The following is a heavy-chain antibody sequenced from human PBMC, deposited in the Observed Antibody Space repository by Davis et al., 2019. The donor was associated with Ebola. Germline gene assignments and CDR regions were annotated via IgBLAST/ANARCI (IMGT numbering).Heavy chain of an antibody. CDR3: ARAIYCSGGSCSLARYYGMDV. Sequence: ASVKVSCKASGYTFTSYGISWVRQAPGQGLEWMGWISAYNGNTNYAQKLQGRVTMTTDKSTSTAYMELSSLRSEDTAVYYCARAIYCSGGSCSLARYYGMDVWGQGTTVTVSS. V-gene: IGHV1-18*01. CDR1: GYTFTSYG. CDR2: ISAYNGNT. D-gene: IGHD2-15*01. J-gene: IGHJ6*02.